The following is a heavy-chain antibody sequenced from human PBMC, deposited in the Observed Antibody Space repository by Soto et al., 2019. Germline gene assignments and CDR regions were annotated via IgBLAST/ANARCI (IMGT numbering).Heavy chain of an antibody. CDR2: ISYDGSNK. CDR3: ARGKVTMRVVVFHGYYGMDV. D-gene: IGHD3-22*01. CDR1: GFTFSSYA. V-gene: IGHV3-30-3*01. Sequence: QVQLVESGGGVVQPGRSLRLSCAASGFTFSSYAMHWVRQAPGKGLEWVAVISYDGSNKYYADSVKGRFTISRDNSKNTLYLQMNSLRSEDTAVYYCARGKVTMRVVVFHGYYGMDVWGQVTTVTVSS. J-gene: IGHJ6*02.